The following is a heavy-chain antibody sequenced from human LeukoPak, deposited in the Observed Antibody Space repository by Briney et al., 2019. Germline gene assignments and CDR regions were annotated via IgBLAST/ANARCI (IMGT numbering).Heavy chain of an antibody. D-gene: IGHD3-10*01. CDR1: GFTFSSYA. CDR3: ARDLIWFGESLYYYYYMDV. V-gene: IGHV3-23*01. J-gene: IGHJ6*03. CDR2: ISGSGGST. Sequence: GGSLRLSCAASGFTFSSYAMSWVRQAPGKGLEWVSAISGSGGSTYYADSVKGRFTISRDNAKNSLYLQMNSLRAEDTAVYYCARDLIWFGESLYYYYYMDVWGKGTTVTISS.